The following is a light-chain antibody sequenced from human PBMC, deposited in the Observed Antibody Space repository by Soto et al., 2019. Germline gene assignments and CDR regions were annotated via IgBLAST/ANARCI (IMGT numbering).Light chain of an antibody. CDR3: AAWDDSLSGRV. J-gene: IGLJ2*01. CDR2: TNN. Sequence: VLTQPPSASGTPGQRVTISCSGSSSNTGSNYVYWYQQLPGTAPKLLIDTNNQRPSGVPDRFSGSKSGTSASLAISGLRSEDEANYYCAAWDDSLSGRVFGGGTKVTVL. V-gene: IGLV1-47*01. CDR1: SSNTGSNY.